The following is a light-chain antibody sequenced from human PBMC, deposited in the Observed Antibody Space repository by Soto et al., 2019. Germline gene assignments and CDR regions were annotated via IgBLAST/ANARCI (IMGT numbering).Light chain of an antibody. J-gene: IGLJ1*01. Sequence: QSALTQPASVSGSPGQSITLSCTGTSSDVGAYNYVSWYQQHPGKAPKLMIYDVSNRPSGVSNRFSGSKSGNTASLTISGLQGEDEADYYCSSYGNSETLVFGTGTKVTVL. V-gene: IGLV2-14*01. CDR3: SSYGNSETLV. CDR1: SSDVGAYNY. CDR2: DVS.